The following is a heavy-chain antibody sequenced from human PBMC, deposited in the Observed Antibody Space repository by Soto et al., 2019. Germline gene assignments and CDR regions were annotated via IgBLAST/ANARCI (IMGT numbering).Heavy chain of an antibody. D-gene: IGHD1-1*01. Sequence: ASVKVSCKASGYTFTSYAMHWVRQAPGQRLEWMGWINAGNGNTKYSQKFQGRVTITRDTSASTAYMELSSLRSEDTAVYYCARDGNENYYYYYGMDVWGQGTTVTV. CDR1: GYTFTSYA. CDR2: INAGNGNT. V-gene: IGHV1-3*01. CDR3: ARDGNENYYYYYGMDV. J-gene: IGHJ6*02.